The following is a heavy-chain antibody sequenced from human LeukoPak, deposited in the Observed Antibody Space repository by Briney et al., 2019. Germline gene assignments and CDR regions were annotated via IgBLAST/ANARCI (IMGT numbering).Heavy chain of an antibody. Sequence: PGRSLRLSCAASGFTFSSYGMHWVRQAPGKGLEWVAVIWYDGSNKYYADSVKGRFIISRDNSKNTLYLQMNSLRAEDTAVYYCARERRDYNIPRHFDYWGQGTLVTVSS. CDR3: ARERRDYNIPRHFDY. D-gene: IGHD3-22*01. CDR2: IWYDGSNK. CDR1: GFTFSSYG. J-gene: IGHJ4*02. V-gene: IGHV3-33*01.